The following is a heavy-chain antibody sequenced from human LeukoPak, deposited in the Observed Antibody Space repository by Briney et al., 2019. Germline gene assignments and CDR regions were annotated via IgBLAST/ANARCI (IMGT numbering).Heavy chain of an antibody. V-gene: IGHV1-69*04. Sequence: AASVKVSCKASGGTFSSYAISWVRQAPGQGLEWMGRIIPILGIANYAQKFQGRVTITADKSTSTAYMELSSLRSEDTAVYYCAREDHCGGDCQTVYYYYYGMDVWGQGTTVTVSS. CDR2: IIPILGIA. CDR1: GGTFSSYA. D-gene: IGHD2-21*02. CDR3: AREDHCGGDCQTVYYYYYGMDV. J-gene: IGHJ6*02.